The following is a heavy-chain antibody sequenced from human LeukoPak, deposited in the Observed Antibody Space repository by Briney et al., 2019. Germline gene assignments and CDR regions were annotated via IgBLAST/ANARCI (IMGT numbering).Heavy chain of an antibody. CDR1: GFTFSSYA. J-gene: IGHJ4*02. D-gene: IGHD2-21*02. CDR2: ISGSGGST. CDR3: AKLREYCGGDCHPDCFDY. V-gene: IGHV3-23*01. Sequence: PGGSLRLSCAASGFTFSSYAMSWVRQAPGKGLEWVSAISGSGGSTYYADSVKGRFTISRDNSKNTLYLQMNSLRAEDTAVYYCAKLREYCGGDCHPDCFDYWGQGTLVTVSS.